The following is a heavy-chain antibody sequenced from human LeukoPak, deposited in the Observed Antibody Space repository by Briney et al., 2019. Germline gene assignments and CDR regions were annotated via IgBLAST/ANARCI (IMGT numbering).Heavy chain of an antibody. CDR1: GYTFTGYY. V-gene: IGHV1-2*02. CDR2: INPNSGGT. Sequence: ASVKVSCKASGYTFTGYYMHWVRQAPGQGLEWMGWINPNSGGTNYAQKFQGRVTMTRDTSISTAYMELSRLRSDVTAVYYCARANGSGSYYPFDYWGQGTLVTVSS. J-gene: IGHJ4*02. CDR3: ARANGSGSYYPFDY. D-gene: IGHD3-10*01.